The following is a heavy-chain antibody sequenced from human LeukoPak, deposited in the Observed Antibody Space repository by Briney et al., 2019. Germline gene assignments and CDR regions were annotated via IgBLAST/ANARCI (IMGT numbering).Heavy chain of an antibody. CDR3: AREGLDLRDHETDIELLWFGELPRQALDY. V-gene: IGHV4-39*07. CDR1: GGSISSSSYY. CDR2: IYYSGST. Sequence: SETLSLTCTVSGGSISSSSYYWGWIRQPPGKGLEWIGSIYYSGSTYYNPSLKSRVTISVDTSKNQFSLKLSSVTAADTAVYYCAREGLDLRDHETDIELLWFGELPRQALDYWGQGTLVTVSS. J-gene: IGHJ4*02. D-gene: IGHD3-10*01.